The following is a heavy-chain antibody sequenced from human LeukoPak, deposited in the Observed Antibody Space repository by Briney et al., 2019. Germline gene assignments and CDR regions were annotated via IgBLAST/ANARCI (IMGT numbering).Heavy chain of an antibody. D-gene: IGHD2-21*01. CDR1: GFTFSSYA. J-gene: IGHJ4*02. CDR2: ISSNGGST. CDR3: FGVVNAIPR. Sequence: PGGSLRLSCSASGFTFSSYAMHWARQAPGKGLEYVSAISSNGGSTYYADSVKGRFTISRDNSKNTLYLQMSSLRVEDTAVYYCFGVVNAIPRWGQGTLVTVSS. V-gene: IGHV3-64D*09.